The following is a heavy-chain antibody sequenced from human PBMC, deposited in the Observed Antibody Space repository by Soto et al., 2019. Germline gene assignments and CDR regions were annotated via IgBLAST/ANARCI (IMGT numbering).Heavy chain of an antibody. V-gene: IGHV4-39*02. CDR3: AIRIGNSDFFDY. CDR2: LCYTGNT. Sequence: QLQLQESGPGLVKPSETLSLTCTVSGGSMSSDPYCCDWIRQPPGKGLDWSGTLCYTGNTYFNPSLTSRVTKSVDSSKNHFYQRLRSVTAADTAVYYCAIRIGNSDFFDYWGQGTLGTVSS. CDR1: GGSMSSDPYC. D-gene: IGHD3-3*01. J-gene: IGHJ4*02.